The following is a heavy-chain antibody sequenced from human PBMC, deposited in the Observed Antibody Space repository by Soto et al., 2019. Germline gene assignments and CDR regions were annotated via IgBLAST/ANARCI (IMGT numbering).Heavy chain of an antibody. Sequence: QVQLQESGPGLVKPSETLSLTCTVSGGSISSYYWSWIRQPPGKGLEWIGYIYYSGSTNYNPSLKSRVTISVDTSKNQFYLKLSSVTAADTAVYYCASLSSGWYYFDYWGQGTLVTVSS. D-gene: IGHD6-19*01. J-gene: IGHJ4*02. V-gene: IGHV4-59*08. CDR2: IYYSGST. CDR1: GGSISSYY. CDR3: ASLSSGWYYFDY.